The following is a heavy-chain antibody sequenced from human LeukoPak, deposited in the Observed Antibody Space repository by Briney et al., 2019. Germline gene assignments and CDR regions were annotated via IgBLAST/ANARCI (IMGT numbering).Heavy chain of an antibody. CDR2: INAGNGNT. D-gene: IGHD3-22*01. V-gene: IGHV1-3*01. J-gene: IGHJ4*02. CDR1: GYTFTSYA. Sequence: ASVKVSCKASGYTFTSYAMHWVRQAPGQRLEWMGWINAGNGNTKYSQKFQGRVTITRDTSASTAYMELSSLRSEDTAVYYCARSSNYYDSSGYHEYFDYWGQGTLATVSS. CDR3: ARSSNYYDSSGYHEYFDY.